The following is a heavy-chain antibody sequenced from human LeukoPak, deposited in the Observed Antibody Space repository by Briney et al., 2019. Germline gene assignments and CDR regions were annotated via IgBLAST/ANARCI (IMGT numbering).Heavy chain of an antibody. CDR1: GFTFDDYA. Sequence: PGRSLRLSCAASGFTFDDYAMHWVRQAPGKGLEGVSGISWNSGSIGYADSVKGRFTISRDNAKNSLYLHMNSLRAEDMALYYCAKGVGAITEDAFDIWGQGTMVTVSS. D-gene: IGHD1-26*01. CDR2: ISWNSGSI. CDR3: AKGVGAITEDAFDI. J-gene: IGHJ3*02. V-gene: IGHV3-9*03.